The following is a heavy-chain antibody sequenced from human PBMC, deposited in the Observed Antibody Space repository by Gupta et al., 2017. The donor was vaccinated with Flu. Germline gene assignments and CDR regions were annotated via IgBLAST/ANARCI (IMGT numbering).Heavy chain of an antibody. D-gene: IGHD4-23*01. CDR2: ISGSGRT. CDR1: GFTFATSA. CDR3: ARDLFGGNLSGWFDP. Sequence: EVQLLESGGGLVRPGGSLRLSCVASGFTFATSALSWVRQAPGKGLEWVSAISGSGRTYYADSVKGRFTVSRDNSKNTLYLQMNSLRGEDTALYYCARDLFGGNLSGWFDPWGQGTLVTVSS. J-gene: IGHJ5*02. V-gene: IGHV3-23*01.